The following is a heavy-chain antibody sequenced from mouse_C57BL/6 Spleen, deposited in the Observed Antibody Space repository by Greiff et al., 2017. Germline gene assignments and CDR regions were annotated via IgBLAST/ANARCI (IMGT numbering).Heavy chain of an antibody. V-gene: IGHV10-3*01. CDR1: GFTFNTYA. D-gene: IGHD2-4*01. CDR3: VRDGGYDYDGTWFAY. CDR2: IRSKSSNYAT. Sequence: EVQRVESGGGLVQPKGSLKLSCAASGFTFNTYAMHWVRQAPGKGLEWVARIRSKSSNYATYYADSVKDRFTISRDDSQSMLYLQMNNLKTEDTAMYYCVRDGGYDYDGTWFAYWGQGTLVTVSA. J-gene: IGHJ3*01.